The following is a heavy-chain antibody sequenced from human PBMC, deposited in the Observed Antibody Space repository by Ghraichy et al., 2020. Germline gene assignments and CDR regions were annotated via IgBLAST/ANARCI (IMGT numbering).Heavy chain of an antibody. CDR2: IIPIFGTA. D-gene: IGHD4-17*01. J-gene: IGHJ3*02. Sequence: SVKVSCKASGGTFSSYAISWVRQAPGQVLEWMGGIIPIFGTANYAQKFQGRVTITADESTSTAYMELSSLRSEDTAVYYCARWATVTTRTFDIWGQGTMVTVSS. CDR1: GGTFSSYA. V-gene: IGHV1-69*13. CDR3: ARWATVTTRTFDI.